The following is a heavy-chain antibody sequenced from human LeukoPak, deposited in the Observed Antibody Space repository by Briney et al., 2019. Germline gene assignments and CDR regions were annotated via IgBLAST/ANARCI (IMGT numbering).Heavy chain of an antibody. D-gene: IGHD3-16*01. CDR1: GGSISSGSYY. Sequence: SQTLSLTCTVSGGSISSGSYYWSWIRQPAGKGLEWIGRIYTSGSTNYNPSLKSRVTISVDTSKNQFSLKLSYVTAADTAVYYWAREGENSPFDYWGQGTLVTVSS. CDR3: AREGENSPFDY. V-gene: IGHV4-61*02. CDR2: IYTSGST. J-gene: IGHJ4*02.